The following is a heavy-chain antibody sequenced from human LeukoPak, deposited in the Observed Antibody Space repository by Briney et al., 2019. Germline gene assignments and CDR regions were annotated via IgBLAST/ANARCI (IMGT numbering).Heavy chain of an antibody. V-gene: IGHV3-23*01. CDR2: ISGSGGSI. CDR3: ARDSWVRGVVPAALSSLDY. CDR1: GFTFSNYG. Sequence: GGSLRLSCAASGFTFSNYGMSWVRQAPGKGLEWVSVISGSGGSIYYADSVKGRFTISRDNAKNSLYLQMNSLRAEDTAVYYCARDSWVRGVVPAALSSLDYWGQGTLVTVSS. J-gene: IGHJ4*02. D-gene: IGHD2-2*01.